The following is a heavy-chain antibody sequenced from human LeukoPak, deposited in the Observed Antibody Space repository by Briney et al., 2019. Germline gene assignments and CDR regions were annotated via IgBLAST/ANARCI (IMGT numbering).Heavy chain of an antibody. J-gene: IGHJ4*02. V-gene: IGHV3-74*01. CDR3: ARARCSRTSCNTESDY. Sequence: GGSLRLSCSASGSTLSPYWMHWVRQAPGKGLVWVSRINSDGSSTAYADSVKGRFTISRDNTKNTVYLQMNILRAEDTAVYYCARARCSRTSCNTESDYWGQGTLVTVSS. CDR2: INSDGSST. D-gene: IGHD2-2*01. CDR1: GSTLSPYW.